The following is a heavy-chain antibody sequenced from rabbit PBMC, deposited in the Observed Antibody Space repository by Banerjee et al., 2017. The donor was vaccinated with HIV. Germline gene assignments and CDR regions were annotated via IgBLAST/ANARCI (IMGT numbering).Heavy chain of an antibody. D-gene: IGHD4-1*01. J-gene: IGHJ4*01. Sequence: EQLVESGGGLVQPEGSLTLTCKASGVSLNDKDVMCWVRQAPGKGLKWIACINMVTGKSVYASWAKGRFIMSRASSTTVTLQMTSLTAADTATYFCVREVAGKFNLWGPGTLVTVS. V-gene: IGHV1S45*01. CDR2: INMVTGKS. CDR1: GVSLNDKDV. CDR3: VREVAGKFNL.